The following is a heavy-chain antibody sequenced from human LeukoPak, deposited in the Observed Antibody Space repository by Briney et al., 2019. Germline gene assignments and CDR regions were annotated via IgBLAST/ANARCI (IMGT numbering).Heavy chain of an antibody. CDR2: IIPIFGTA. J-gene: IGHJ6*03. D-gene: IGHD6-19*01. CDR1: GGTFNSYA. Sequence: SVKVSCKASGGTFNSYAISWVRQAPGQGLEWMGGIIPIFGTANYAQKFQGRVTITTDESTSTAYMELSSLRSEDTAVYYRARDVYSSGWDDYYYYMDVWGKGTTVTVSS. CDR3: ARDVYSSGWDDYYYYMDV. V-gene: IGHV1-69*05.